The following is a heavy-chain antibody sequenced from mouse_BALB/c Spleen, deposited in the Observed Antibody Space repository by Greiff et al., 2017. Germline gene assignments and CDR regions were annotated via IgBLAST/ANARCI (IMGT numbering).Heavy chain of an antibody. V-gene: IGHV1S135*01. CDR2: IDPFNGGT. CDR1: GYSFTSYY. Sequence: EVKLQESGPELMKPGASVKISCKASGYSFTSYYMHWVKQSHGKSLEWIGYIDPFNGGTSYNQKFKGKATLTVDKSSSTAYMHLSSLTSEDSAVYYCARKGNYYGSPLDYWGQGTTLTVSS. J-gene: IGHJ2*01. CDR3: ARKGNYYGSPLDY. D-gene: IGHD1-1*01.